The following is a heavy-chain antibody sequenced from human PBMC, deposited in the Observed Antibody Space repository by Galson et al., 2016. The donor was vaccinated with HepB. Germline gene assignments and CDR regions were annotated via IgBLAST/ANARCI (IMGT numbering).Heavy chain of an antibody. J-gene: IGHJ6*02. D-gene: IGHD5-24*01. CDR3: ARDTIEYQSLDGYRYYGMDD. Sequence: ETLSLTCDASGGSISTNNWWTWVRQSPGKGLDWIANIYHTGLTNYNPSPESRVTISIDKSKNQFSLKLSSVTAADTGVYYCARDTIEYQSLDGYRYYGMDDWGQGTTVTVSS. V-gene: IGHV4-4*02. CDR1: GGSISTNNW. CDR2: IYHTGLT.